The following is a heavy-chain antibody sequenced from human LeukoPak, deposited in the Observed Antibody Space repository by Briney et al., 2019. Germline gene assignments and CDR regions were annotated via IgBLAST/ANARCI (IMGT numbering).Heavy chain of an antibody. J-gene: IGHJ6*02. D-gene: IGHD6-13*01. Sequence: PSETLSLTCTVSGGSISSYYWSWIRQPPGKGLEWIGYIYYSGNTNYNPSLKSRVTISVDTSKNQFSLKLSSVTAADTAVYYCARRRESIAAAGTFYYYGMDVWGQGTTVTVSS. V-gene: IGHV4-59*08. CDR1: GGSISSYY. CDR3: ARRRESIAAAGTFYYYGMDV. CDR2: IYYSGNT.